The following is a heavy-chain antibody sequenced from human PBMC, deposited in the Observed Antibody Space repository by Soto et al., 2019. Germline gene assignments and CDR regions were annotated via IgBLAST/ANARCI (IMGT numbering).Heavy chain of an antibody. CDR2: IWYDGSNK. Sequence: QVQLVESGGGVVQPGRSLRLSCAASGFTFSSYGMHWVRQAPGKGLEWVAVIWYDGSNKYYADSVKGRFNISRDNSKNTLYLQRNSLRAEDTAVYYCARGQEWLRVFDYWGQGTLVTVSS. J-gene: IGHJ4*02. CDR1: GFTFSSYG. V-gene: IGHV3-33*01. D-gene: IGHD5-12*01. CDR3: ARGQEWLRVFDY.